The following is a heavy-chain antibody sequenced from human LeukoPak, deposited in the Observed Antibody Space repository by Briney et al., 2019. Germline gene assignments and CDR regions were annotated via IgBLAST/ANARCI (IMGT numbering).Heavy chain of an antibody. Sequence: GASVKVSCKASGYTFTSYAMHWVRQAPGQRLEWMGWINAGNGNTKYSQEFQGRVTITRDTSASTAYMELSSLRSEDMAVYYCARREWEPGSGFDYWGQGTLVTVSS. CDR1: GYTFTSYA. CDR2: INAGNGNT. D-gene: IGHD1-26*01. CDR3: ARREWEPGSGFDY. V-gene: IGHV1-3*03. J-gene: IGHJ4*02.